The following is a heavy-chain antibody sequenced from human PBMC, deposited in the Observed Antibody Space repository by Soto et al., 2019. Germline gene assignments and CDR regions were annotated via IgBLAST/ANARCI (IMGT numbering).Heavy chain of an antibody. Sequence: VQLVESGGGVVQPGRSLRLSCAASGFTFSSYAMHWVRQAPGKGLEWVAVISYDGSNKYYADSVKGRFTISRDNSKNTLYLQMNSLRAEDTAVYYCARDRGEVDYYGSGIYYYGMDVWGQGTTVTVSS. D-gene: IGHD3-10*01. CDR1: GFTFSSYA. CDR3: ARDRGEVDYYGSGIYYYGMDV. J-gene: IGHJ6*02. CDR2: ISYDGSNK. V-gene: IGHV3-30-3*01.